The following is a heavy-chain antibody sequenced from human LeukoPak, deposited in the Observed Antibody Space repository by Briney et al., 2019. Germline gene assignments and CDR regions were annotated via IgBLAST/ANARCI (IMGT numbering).Heavy chain of an antibody. J-gene: IGHJ4*02. CDR1: GFSFSSYW. Sequence: GGSLRLSSAASGFSFSSYWMNWYRQAPGKGLEWVGNIRQDASEINYVDSVRGRFTISRDNARSSLHLQMNSLRVEDTAVYYCATDRDNSDWQKRFDSWGQGTLVTASS. D-gene: IGHD2-21*02. CDR3: ATDRDNSDWQKRFDS. CDR2: IRQDASEI. V-gene: IGHV3-7*01.